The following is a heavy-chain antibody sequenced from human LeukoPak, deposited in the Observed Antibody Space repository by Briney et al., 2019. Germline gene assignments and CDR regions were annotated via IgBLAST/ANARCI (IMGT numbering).Heavy chain of an antibody. CDR1: GFTFSSYG. J-gene: IGHJ4*02. Sequence: GGSLRLSCAASGFTFSSYGMHWVRQAPGKGLEWVSYITSSSTAMYYADSVKGRFTISRDNAKNSLYLQMNSLRAEDTAVYYCARAWSGYNYGYYYWGQGTLVTVSS. V-gene: IGHV3-48*01. CDR2: ITSSSTAM. CDR3: ARAWSGYNYGYYY. D-gene: IGHD5-18*01.